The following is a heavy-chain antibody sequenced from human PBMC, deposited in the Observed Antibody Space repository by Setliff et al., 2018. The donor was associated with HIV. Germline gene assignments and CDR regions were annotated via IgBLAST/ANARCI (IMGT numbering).Heavy chain of an antibody. CDR3: AREHEGGTGWFDP. D-gene: IGHD3-16*01. CDR1: GGSISSGSYY. J-gene: IGHJ5*02. CDR2: IYISGST. Sequence: SETLSLTCTVSGGSISSGSYYWSWVRQPAGKGLEWIGHIYISGSTNYNPSLKSRVTISVDTSKNQFSLKLSSVTAADTAVYYCAREHEGGTGWFDPWGQGTLVTVSS. V-gene: IGHV4-61*09.